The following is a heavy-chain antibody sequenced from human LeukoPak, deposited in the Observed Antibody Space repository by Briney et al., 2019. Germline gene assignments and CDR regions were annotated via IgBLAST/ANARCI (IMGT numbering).Heavy chain of an antibody. Sequence: GASVKVSCKASGYTFTSYYMHWVRQAPGQGLEWMGIINPSGGSTSYAQKFQGRVTMTRDMSTSTVYMELSSLRSEDTAVYYCARDGHNYDFWSPPTYYYYMDVWGKGTTVTVSS. J-gene: IGHJ6*03. V-gene: IGHV1-46*01. CDR3: ARDGHNYDFWSPPTYYYYMDV. CDR1: GYTFTSYY. D-gene: IGHD3-3*01. CDR2: INPSGGST.